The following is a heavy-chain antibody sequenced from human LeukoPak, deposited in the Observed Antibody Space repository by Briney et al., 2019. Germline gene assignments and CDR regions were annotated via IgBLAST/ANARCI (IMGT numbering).Heavy chain of an antibody. CDR1: GFNFSNYS. D-gene: IGHD3-3*01. V-gene: IGHV3-23*01. CDR3: AKGGVKSGWYDS. Sequence: GGSLRLSCAVSGFNFSNYSMSWIRQAPGKGLQWVSLIGGSGGTTYYADSVKGRFTISRDNSKNTLYLQMNSLRAEDTAVYYCAKGGVKSGWYDSWGQGTLVTVSS. CDR2: IGGSGGTT. J-gene: IGHJ5*01.